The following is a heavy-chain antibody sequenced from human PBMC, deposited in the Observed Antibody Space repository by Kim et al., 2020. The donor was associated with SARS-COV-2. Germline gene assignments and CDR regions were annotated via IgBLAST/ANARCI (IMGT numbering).Heavy chain of an antibody. D-gene: IGHD5-18*01. CDR2: INHSGST. Sequence: SETLSLTCAVYGGSFSGYYWSWIRQPPGKGLEWIGEINHSGSTNYNPSLKSRVTISVDTSKNQFSLKLSSVTAADTAVYYCARGRSPPWLQLWVTTYYFDYWGQGTLVTVSS. CDR1: GGSFSGYY. J-gene: IGHJ4*02. CDR3: ARGRSPPWLQLWVTTYYFDY. V-gene: IGHV4-34*01.